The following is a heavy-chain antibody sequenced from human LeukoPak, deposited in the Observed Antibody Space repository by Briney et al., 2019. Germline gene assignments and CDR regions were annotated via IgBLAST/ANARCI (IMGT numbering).Heavy chain of an antibody. CDR3: ARGEPPTSSGWYGVIDY. D-gene: IGHD6-19*01. CDR1: GYTFTGYY. Sequence: ASVKVSCKASGYTFTGYYMHWVRQAPGQGLEWMGWINPNSGGTNYAQKFQGWVTMTRDTSTSTVYMELSSLRSEDTAVYYCARGEPPTSSGWYGVIDYWGQGTLVTVSS. CDR2: INPNSGGT. J-gene: IGHJ4*02. V-gene: IGHV1-2*04.